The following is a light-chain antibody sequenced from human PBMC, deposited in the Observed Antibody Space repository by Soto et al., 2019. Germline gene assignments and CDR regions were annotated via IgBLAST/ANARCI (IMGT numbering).Light chain of an antibody. Sequence: DIEMTQSPSTLSASVGDRVTITCRASQSISSSLAWYQQKPGKAPKLLIYDASSLESGVPSRFSGSGSGTEFTLTISSLQPDDFATYYCKQYNSYPWTFGQGTKVEIK. J-gene: IGKJ1*01. CDR3: KQYNSYPWT. CDR1: QSISSS. CDR2: DAS. V-gene: IGKV1-5*01.